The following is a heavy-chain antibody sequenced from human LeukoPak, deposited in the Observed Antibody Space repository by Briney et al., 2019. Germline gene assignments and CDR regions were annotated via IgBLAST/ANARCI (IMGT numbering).Heavy chain of an antibody. Sequence: SQTLSITCTVSGGSISSGSYYWSWIRQPAGKGLEWIGRIYTSGSTNYNPSLKSRVTISVDTSKNQFSLKPSSVTAADTAVYYCARDGMTTVPFDIWGQGTMVTVSS. CDR1: GGSISSGSYY. J-gene: IGHJ3*02. CDR2: IYTSGST. V-gene: IGHV4-61*02. CDR3: ARDGMTTVPFDI. D-gene: IGHD4-17*01.